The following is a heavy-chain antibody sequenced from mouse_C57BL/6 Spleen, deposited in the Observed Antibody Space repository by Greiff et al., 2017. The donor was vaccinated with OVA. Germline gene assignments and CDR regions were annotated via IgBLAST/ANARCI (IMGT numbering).Heavy chain of an antibody. CDR2: IYPGNGDT. CDR1: GYTFTSYN. Sequence: QVQLQQSGAELVRPGASVKMSCKASGYTFTSYNMHWVKQTPRQGLEWIGAIYPGNGDTSYNQKFKGKATLTVDKSSSTAYMQLSSLPSEDSAIYFCARGLLRYGSNYDYAMDYWGQGTSVTVSS. V-gene: IGHV1-12*01. CDR3: ARGLLRYGSNYDYAMDY. J-gene: IGHJ4*01. D-gene: IGHD1-1*01.